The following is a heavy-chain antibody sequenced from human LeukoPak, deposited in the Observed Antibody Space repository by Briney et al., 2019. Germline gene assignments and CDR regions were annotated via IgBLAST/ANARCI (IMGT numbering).Heavy chain of an antibody. D-gene: IGHD5-12*01. V-gene: IGHV3-21*04. CDR3: ARGGYSGLNFDY. CDR2: LTTNSRYI. Sequence: PGGSLRLSCAAFGFTFSSYDMNWVRQAPGKGLEWVSSLTTNSRYIYYADSVKGRFTVSRDNAKNSLYLQMNSLRAEDRAVYYCARGGYSGLNFDYWGQGTLVTVSS. J-gene: IGHJ4*02. CDR1: GFTFSSYD.